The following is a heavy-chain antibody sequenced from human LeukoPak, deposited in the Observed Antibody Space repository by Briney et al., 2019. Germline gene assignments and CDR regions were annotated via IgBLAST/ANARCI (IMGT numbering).Heavy chain of an antibody. Sequence: ASVKVSCKASGYTFTTYFMHWVRQAPGQGLEWMGIINPSGGSTSYAPKFQGRVTMTTDTSTSTAYMELRSLKSDDTAVYYCARNAFSTSSENYFDFWGRGTLVTVSS. D-gene: IGHD2-2*01. V-gene: IGHV1-46*01. J-gene: IGHJ4*02. CDR3: ARNAFSTSSENYFDF. CDR2: INPSGGST. CDR1: GYTFTTYF.